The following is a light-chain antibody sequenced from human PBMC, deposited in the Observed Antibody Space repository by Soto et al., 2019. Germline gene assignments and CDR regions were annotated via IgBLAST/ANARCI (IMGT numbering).Light chain of an antibody. Sequence: DIVMTQSPDSLAVSLGERATINCKSSQSVLYSTNNQNYLAWYQQKAGQPPKLLIYWASTRESGVPDRFSGSASGTDFTLTISSLQAEDVAIYHCQQYYDIPTFGQGTRLEIK. CDR3: QQYYDIPT. J-gene: IGKJ5*01. CDR1: QSVLYSTNNQNY. CDR2: WAS. V-gene: IGKV4-1*01.